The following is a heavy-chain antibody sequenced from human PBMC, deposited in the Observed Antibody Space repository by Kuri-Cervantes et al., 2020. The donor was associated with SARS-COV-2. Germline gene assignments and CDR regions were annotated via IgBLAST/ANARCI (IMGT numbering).Heavy chain of an antibody. CDR1: GYTFTSYG. D-gene: IGHD3-22*01. Sequence: ASVKVSCKASGYTFTSYGFTWVRQVAGQGLEWMGWISAYNGHTNYAQKLQGRVTMTTDTSTSTAYMELRSLRSDDTAVYYCAREYYYDSSGYYRDWGQGTLVTVSS. J-gene: IGHJ4*02. CDR3: AREYYYDSSGYYRD. V-gene: IGHV1-18*01. CDR2: ISAYNGHT.